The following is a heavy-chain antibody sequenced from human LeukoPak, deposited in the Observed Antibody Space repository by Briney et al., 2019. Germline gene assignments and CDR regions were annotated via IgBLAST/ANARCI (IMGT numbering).Heavy chain of an antibody. Sequence: SETLSLTCSVSGGTISSGGHYWSWIRQPPGKGLEWIGYIYYSGSTNYNPSLKSRVTISVDTSKNQFSLKLSSVTAADTAVYYCAREGGRNAFDIWGQGTMVTVSS. J-gene: IGHJ3*02. D-gene: IGHD3-16*01. CDR2: IYYSGST. V-gene: IGHV4-61*08. CDR3: AREGGRNAFDI. CDR1: GGTISSGGHY.